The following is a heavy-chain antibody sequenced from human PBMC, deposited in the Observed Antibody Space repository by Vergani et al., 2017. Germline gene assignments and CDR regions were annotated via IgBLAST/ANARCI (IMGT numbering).Heavy chain of an antibody. CDR2: INHSGST. J-gene: IGHJ6*02. Sequence: QVQLQQWGAGLLKPSETLSLTCAVSGGSFSGYYWSWIRQPPGKGLEWIGEINHSGSTNYNPSLKSRVTISVDTSKNQFSLKLSSVTAAVTAVYYCARGDAWAYRVGMDVWGQGTTVTVSS. V-gene: IGHV4-34*01. CDR1: GGSFSGYY. D-gene: IGHD3-16*01. CDR3: ARGDAWAYRVGMDV.